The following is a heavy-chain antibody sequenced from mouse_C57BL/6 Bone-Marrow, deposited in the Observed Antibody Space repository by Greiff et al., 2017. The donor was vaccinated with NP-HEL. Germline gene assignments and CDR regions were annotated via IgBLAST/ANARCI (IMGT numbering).Heavy chain of an antibody. CDR3: AREGYSNYVAY. CDR2: IDPSDSYT. J-gene: IGHJ3*01. Sequence: QVQLQQSGAELVKPGASVKLSCKASGYTFTSYWMQWVKQRPGQGLEWIGEIDPSDSYTNYNQKFKGKATLTVDTSSSTAYMQLSSLTSDDSAVYYCAREGYSNYVAYWGQGTLVTVSA. V-gene: IGHV1-50*01. D-gene: IGHD2-5*01. CDR1: GYTFTSYW.